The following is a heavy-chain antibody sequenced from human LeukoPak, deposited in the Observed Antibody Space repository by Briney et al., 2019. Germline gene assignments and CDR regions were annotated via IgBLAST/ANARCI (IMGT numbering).Heavy chain of an antibody. CDR2: IYTSGST. CDR1: GGSISSYY. CDR3: ARDYSHCSGGSCYSDRAFDI. D-gene: IGHD2-15*01. J-gene: IGHJ3*02. V-gene: IGHV4-4*07. Sequence: SETLSLTCTVSGGSISSYYWSWIRQPAGKGLEWIGRIYTSGSTNYNPSLKSRVTMSVDTSKNQSSLKLSSVTAADTAVHYCARDYSHCSGGSCYSDRAFDIWGQGTMVTVSS.